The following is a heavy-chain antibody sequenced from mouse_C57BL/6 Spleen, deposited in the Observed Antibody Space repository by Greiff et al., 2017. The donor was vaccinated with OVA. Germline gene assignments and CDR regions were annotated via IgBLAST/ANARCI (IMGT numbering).Heavy chain of an antibody. CDR2: ISSGSSTI. V-gene: IGHV5-17*01. CDR1: GFTFSDYG. J-gene: IGHJ4*01. Sequence: EVQGVESGGGLVKPGGSLKLSCAASGFTFSDYGLHWVRQAPEKGLEWVAYISSGSSTIYYADTVKGRFTISRDNAKNTLFLQMTSLRSEDTAMYYCARYPGAYAMDYWGQGTSVTVSS. CDR3: ARYPGAYAMDY.